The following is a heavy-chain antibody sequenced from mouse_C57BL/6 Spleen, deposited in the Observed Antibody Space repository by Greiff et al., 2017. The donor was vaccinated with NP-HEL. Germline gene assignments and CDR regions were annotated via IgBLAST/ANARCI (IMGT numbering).Heavy chain of an antibody. D-gene: IGHD2-4*01. CDR1: GYAFTNYL. Sequence: VQLQQSGAELVRPGTSVKVSCKASGYAFTNYLIEWVKQRPGQGLEWIGVINPGSGGTNYNEKFKGKATLTADKASSTAYMQLSSLTSEDSAVYFCARRGKIYYDNDKDAMDYWGQGTSVTVSS. V-gene: IGHV1-54*01. J-gene: IGHJ4*01. CDR3: ARRGKIYYDNDKDAMDY. CDR2: INPGSGGT.